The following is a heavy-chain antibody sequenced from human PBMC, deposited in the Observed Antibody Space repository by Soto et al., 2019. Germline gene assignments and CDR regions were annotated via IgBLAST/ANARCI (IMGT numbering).Heavy chain of an antibody. J-gene: IGHJ4*02. CDR3: ARDRGRVRGVSSYFDY. V-gene: IGHV3-53*01. CDR1: GFTVSSNY. CDR2: IYSGGST. Sequence: HPGGSLRLSCAASGFTVSSNYMSWVRQAPGKGLEWVSVIYSGGSTYYADSVKGRFTISRDNSKNTLYLQMNSLRAEDTAVYYCARDRGRVRGVSSYFDYWGQGTLVTVSS. D-gene: IGHD3-10*01.